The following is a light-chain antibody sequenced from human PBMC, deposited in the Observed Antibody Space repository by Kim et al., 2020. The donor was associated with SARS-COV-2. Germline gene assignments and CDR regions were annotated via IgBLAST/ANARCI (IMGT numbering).Light chain of an antibody. J-gene: IGKJ4*01. Sequence: DIVMTQSPDSLAVSLGERATINCKSSQSVLYSSNNKNYLAWYQQKLGQPPKLLIYWASTREIGVPDRFSGSGSGTDFTLTISSLQAEDVAVYYCQQYHINPLTFGGGTKVDIK. CDR2: WAS. CDR1: QSVLYSSNNKNY. CDR3: QQYHINPLT. V-gene: IGKV4-1*01.